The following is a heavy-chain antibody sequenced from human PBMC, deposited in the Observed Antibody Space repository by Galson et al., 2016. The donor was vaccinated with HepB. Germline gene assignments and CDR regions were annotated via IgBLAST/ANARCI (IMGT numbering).Heavy chain of an antibody. D-gene: IGHD2-8*01. CDR2: VYYIGTT. CDR3: VTNTTCAPWFGP. V-gene: IGHV4-39*01. CDR1: GGSIANGNLY. J-gene: IGHJ5*02. Sequence: SETLSLTCTVSGGSIANGNLYWGWIRQSPGKGLEWIGSVYYIGTTDYNPSLKSRVTLYVNTSKNQFYLRLNSVTATDTAIYYCVTNTTCAPWFGPWGQGTPVTVSS.